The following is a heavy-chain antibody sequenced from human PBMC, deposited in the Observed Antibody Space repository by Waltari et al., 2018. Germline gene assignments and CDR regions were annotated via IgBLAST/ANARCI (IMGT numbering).Heavy chain of an antibody. J-gene: IGHJ4*02. V-gene: IGHV1-69*08. D-gene: IGHD2-15*01. Sequence: QVQLVQSGAEVKKPGSSVKVSCKASGGTFSSYTISWVRQAPGQGLEWMERIIPILGIANYAQKFQGRVTITADKSTSTAYMELSSLRSEDTAVYYCARDHEYCSGGSCYTYVTLYYWGQGTLVTVSS. CDR3: ARDHEYCSGGSCYTYVTLYY. CDR2: IIPILGIA. CDR1: GGTFSSYT.